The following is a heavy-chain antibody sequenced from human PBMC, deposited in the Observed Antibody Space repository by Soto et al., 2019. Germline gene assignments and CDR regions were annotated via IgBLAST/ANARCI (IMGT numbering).Heavy chain of an antibody. Sequence: SETLSLTCAVSGGFIRSGGYSWSWIRQAPGKGLEWIGYIYHSGSTYYNPSLKSRVTISVDRSKNQFSLKLSSVTAADTAVYYCARPPDYWAQRTLVTVSS. J-gene: IGHJ4*02. V-gene: IGHV4-30-2*01. CDR3: ARPPDY. CDR2: IYHSGST. CDR1: GGFIRSGGYS.